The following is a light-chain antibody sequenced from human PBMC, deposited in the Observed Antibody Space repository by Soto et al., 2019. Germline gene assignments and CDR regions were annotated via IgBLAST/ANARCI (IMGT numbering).Light chain of an antibody. Sequence: DIQMTQSPSSLSASVGDRVTITCRASQSISSYLNWYQQKPGKAPKLLIYAASSLQSGVPSRFSCSGSGTDFTLTSSSLQPENFATYYCQQTYRTPPPFGQGTKVEIK. J-gene: IGKJ1*01. CDR1: QSISSY. CDR2: AAS. CDR3: QQTYRTPPP. V-gene: IGKV1-39*01.